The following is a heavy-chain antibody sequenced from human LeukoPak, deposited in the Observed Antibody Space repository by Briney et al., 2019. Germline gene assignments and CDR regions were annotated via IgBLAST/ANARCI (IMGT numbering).Heavy chain of an antibody. CDR3: ARHALGYCSGGSCYFDY. CDR2: IYTSGST. CDR1: GGSISSYY. Sequence: SETLSLTCTVSGGSISSYYWSWIRQPAGKGLEWIGRIYTSGSTNYNPSLKSRVTISVDTSKNQFSLKLSSVTAADTAVYYCARHALGYCSGGSCYFDYWGQGTLVTVSS. V-gene: IGHV4-4*07. D-gene: IGHD2-15*01. J-gene: IGHJ4*02.